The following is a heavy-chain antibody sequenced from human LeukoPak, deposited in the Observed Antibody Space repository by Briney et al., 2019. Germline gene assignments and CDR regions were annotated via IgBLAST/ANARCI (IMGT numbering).Heavy chain of an antibody. CDR1: GGTFSSYA. D-gene: IGHD2-2*01. CDR2: IIPILGIA. Sequence: SVKVSCKASGGTFSSYAISWVRQAPGQGLEWMGRIIPILGIANYAQKFQGRVTITADKSTSTAYMEPSSLRSEDTAVYYCARVVVVPAAIQNTLALDYWGQGTLVTVSS. V-gene: IGHV1-69*04. CDR3: ARVVVVPAAIQNTLALDY. J-gene: IGHJ4*02.